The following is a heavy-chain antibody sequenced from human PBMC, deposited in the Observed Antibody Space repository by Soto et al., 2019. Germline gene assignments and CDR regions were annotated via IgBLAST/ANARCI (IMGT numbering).Heavy chain of an antibody. V-gene: IGHV1-69*04. CDR2: IIPILGIA. CDR1: GGTFSSYT. D-gene: IGHD3-22*01. Sequence: SVKVSCKASGGTFSSYTISWVRQAPGQGLEWMGRIIPILGIANYAQKFQGRVTITADKSTSTAYMELSSLRSEDTAVYYCAIECYYDSSGYSNYFDYWGQGTLVTVSS. J-gene: IGHJ4*02. CDR3: AIECYYDSSGYSNYFDY.